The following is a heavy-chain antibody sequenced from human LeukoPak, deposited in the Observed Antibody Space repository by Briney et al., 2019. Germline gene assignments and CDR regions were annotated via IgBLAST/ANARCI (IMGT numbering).Heavy chain of an antibody. CDR3: ARESKSSSFDY. V-gene: IGHV4-59*01. CDR2: IYYSGST. D-gene: IGHD6-13*01. J-gene: IGHJ4*02. CDR1: GGSISSYY. Sequence: SETLSLTCTVSGGSISSYYWSWIRQPPGKGLEWIGYIYYSGSTNYTPSLKSRVTISVDTSKNQFSLKLSSVTAADTAVYYCARESKSSSFDYWGQGTLVTVSS.